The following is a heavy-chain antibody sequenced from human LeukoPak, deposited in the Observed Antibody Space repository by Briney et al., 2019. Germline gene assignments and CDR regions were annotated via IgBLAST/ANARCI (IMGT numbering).Heavy chain of an antibody. CDR3: ARGYAGAIDAFDI. Sequence: PSETLSLTCTVSGGSISSYYWSWIRQPPGKGLEWIGYIYYSGSTNYNPSLKSRVTISVDTSKNQFSLKLSSVPAADTAVYYCARGYAGAIDAFDIWGQGTMVTVSS. CDR1: GGSISSYY. J-gene: IGHJ3*02. CDR2: IYYSGST. D-gene: IGHD7-27*01. V-gene: IGHV4-59*01.